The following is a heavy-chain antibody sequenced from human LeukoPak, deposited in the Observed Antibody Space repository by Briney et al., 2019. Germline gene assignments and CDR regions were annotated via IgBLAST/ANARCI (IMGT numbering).Heavy chain of an antibody. J-gene: IGHJ4*02. CDR1: GFTFSSYA. CDR2: LSGSGGST. CDR3: AKSMVQGVNY. D-gene: IGHD3-10*01. Sequence: GGSLRLSCVFSGFTFSSYAMSWVRQAPGKGLEWVSSLSGSGGSTYYADSVKGRFTISRDNSKNTLYLQMNSLRAEDTAVYYCAKSMVQGVNYWGQGTLVTVSS. V-gene: IGHV3-23*01.